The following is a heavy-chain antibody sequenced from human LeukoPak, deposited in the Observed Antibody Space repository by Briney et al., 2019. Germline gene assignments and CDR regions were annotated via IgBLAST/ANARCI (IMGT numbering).Heavy chain of an antibody. V-gene: IGHV3-33*01. Sequence: GGSLRLSCAASGFTFSSYGMHWVRQAPGKGLEWVAVIWYDGSNKYYADSVKGRFTISRDNSKNTLYLQMNSLRAEDTAVYYCARVRGYSYDHLDYWGQGTLVTVSS. J-gene: IGHJ4*02. CDR3: ARVRGYSYDHLDY. D-gene: IGHD5-18*01. CDR1: GFTFSSYG. CDR2: IWYDGSNK.